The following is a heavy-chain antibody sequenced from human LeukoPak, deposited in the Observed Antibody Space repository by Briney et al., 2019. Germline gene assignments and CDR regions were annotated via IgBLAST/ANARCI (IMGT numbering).Heavy chain of an antibody. Sequence: SETLSLTCTVSGGSISSSRYYWGWIRQPPGKGLEWIGSFYYSGSTYFNPSLKSRVTISVDTSKNQFSLKLSSVTAADTAVYYCARVASGYNYGPPDYWGQGTLVTVSS. CDR1: GGSISSSRYY. J-gene: IGHJ4*02. CDR3: ARVASGYNYGPPDY. V-gene: IGHV4-39*07. D-gene: IGHD5-18*01. CDR2: FYYSGST.